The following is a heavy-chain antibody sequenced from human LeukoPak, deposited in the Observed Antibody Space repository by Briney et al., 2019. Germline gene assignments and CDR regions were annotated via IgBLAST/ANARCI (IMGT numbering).Heavy chain of an antibody. Sequence: SETRSLTCTVSGGSISSSSYYWGWIRQPPGKGLEWIGSIYYSGSTNYNPSLKSRVTISVDTSKNQFSLKLSSVTAADTAVYYCARDPDSSGYYPPFDYWGQGTLVTVSS. J-gene: IGHJ4*02. CDR3: ARDPDSSGYYPPFDY. CDR1: GGSISSSSYY. CDR2: IYYSGST. V-gene: IGHV4-39*07. D-gene: IGHD3-22*01.